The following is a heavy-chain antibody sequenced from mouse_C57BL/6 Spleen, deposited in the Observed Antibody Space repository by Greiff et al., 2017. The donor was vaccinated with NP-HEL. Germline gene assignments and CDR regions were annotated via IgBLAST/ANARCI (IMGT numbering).Heavy chain of an antibody. CDR3: ARGTVPAMGY. CDR1: GYTFTSYW. D-gene: IGHD1-1*01. CDR2: IDPSDSYT. V-gene: IGHV1-69*01. J-gene: IGHJ4*01. Sequence: QVQLQQPGAELVMPGASVKLSCKASGYTFTSYWMHWVKQRPGQGLEWIGEIDPSDSYTNYNQKFKGKSTLTVDKSSSTAYMQLSSLTSEDSAVYYCARGTVPAMGYWGQGTSVTVSS.